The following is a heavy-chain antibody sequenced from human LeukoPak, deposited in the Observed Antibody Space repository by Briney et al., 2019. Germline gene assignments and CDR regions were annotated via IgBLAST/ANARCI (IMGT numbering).Heavy chain of an antibody. CDR2: ISGSGDNT. CDR3: AKFFLQYSGYGAFDY. V-gene: IGHV3-23*01. CDR1: AFTFSSYA. Sequence: PGGSLRLSCAASAFTFSSYAMSWVRQAPGKELEWVSSISGSGDNTYYGDSVKGRFTISRDNSKNTLYLQMNSLRAEDTAVYYCAKFFLQYSGYGAFDYWGQGTLVTVSS. D-gene: IGHD5-12*01. J-gene: IGHJ4*02.